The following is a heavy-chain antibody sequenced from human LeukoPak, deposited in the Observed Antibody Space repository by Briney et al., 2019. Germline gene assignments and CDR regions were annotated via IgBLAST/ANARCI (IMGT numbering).Heavy chain of an antibody. J-gene: IGHJ4*02. D-gene: IGHD4-17*01. Sequence: GGSLRLSCAASGFTFSSYSMNWVRQAPGKGLEWVSYISSSSSTIYYADSVKGRFTISRDNAKNSLYLQMNSLRAEDTAVYYCARDQTKTYGDTVYWGQGTLVTISS. CDR3: ARDQTKTYGDTVY. V-gene: IGHV3-48*01. CDR2: ISSSSSTI. CDR1: GFTFSSYS.